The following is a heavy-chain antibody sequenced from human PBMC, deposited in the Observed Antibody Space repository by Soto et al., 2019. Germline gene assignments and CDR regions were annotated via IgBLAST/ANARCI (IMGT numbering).Heavy chain of an antibody. D-gene: IGHD6-19*01. CDR3: ARIVYKAGTSYYYGMDV. CDR2: IDWDDDK. J-gene: IGHJ6*02. CDR1: GVSLSTSGMC. V-gene: IGHV2-70*01. Sequence: PTQTLTLTCTFSGVSLSTSGMCVSWIRQPPGKALEWLALIDWDDDKYYSTSLKTRLAISKDTSKNQVVLTMTNMDPVDTATYYCARIVYKAGTSYYYGMDVWGQGTTVTVSS.